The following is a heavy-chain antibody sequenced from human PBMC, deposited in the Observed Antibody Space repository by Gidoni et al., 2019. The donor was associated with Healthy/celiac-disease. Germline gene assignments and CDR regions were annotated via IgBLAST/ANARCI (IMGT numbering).Heavy chain of an antibody. CDR2: IAPSDSYT. Sequence: EVQLVQSGAEVKKPGESLRISCKGSGYSFTSYWISWVRQMPGKGLEWMGRIAPSDSYTNYSPSFQGHVTISADKSISTAYLQWSSLKASDTAMYYCARPSYSSSWPDRSYWYFDLWGRGTLVTVSS. D-gene: IGHD6-13*01. CDR1: GYSFTSYW. J-gene: IGHJ2*01. V-gene: IGHV5-10-1*03. CDR3: ARPSYSSSWPDRSYWYFDL.